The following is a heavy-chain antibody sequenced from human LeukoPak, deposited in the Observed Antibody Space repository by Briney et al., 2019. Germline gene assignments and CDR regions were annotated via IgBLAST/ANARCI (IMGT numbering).Heavy chain of an antibody. Sequence: GASVKVSCTPSGYTFTSYYMQWVRQAPGQGLEWMGLINPTGGSTGYAQQFQGRVTMTRDMSTSTDYMELSSLRSEDTAIYYCARDNSVGDNAWWFDPWGQGTLVTVSS. CDR2: INPTGGST. J-gene: IGHJ5*02. CDR3: ARDNSVGDNAWWFDP. D-gene: IGHD1-26*01. V-gene: IGHV1-46*01. CDR1: GYTFTSYY.